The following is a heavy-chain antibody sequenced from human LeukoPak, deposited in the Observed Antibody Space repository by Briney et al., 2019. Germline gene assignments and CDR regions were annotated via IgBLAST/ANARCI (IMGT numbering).Heavy chain of an antibody. J-gene: IGHJ4*02. CDR1: GFTFSDYY. CDR2: ISSSGSTI. CDR3: ARDLTDYDILTGYYRHDY. Sequence: PGGSLRLSCAASGFTFSDYYMSWIRQAPGKGLEWVSYISSSGSTIYYADSVKGRFTISRDNAKNSLYLQMNSLRAEDTALYYCARDLTDYDILTGYYRHDYWGQGTLVTVSS. V-gene: IGHV3-11*01. D-gene: IGHD3-9*01.